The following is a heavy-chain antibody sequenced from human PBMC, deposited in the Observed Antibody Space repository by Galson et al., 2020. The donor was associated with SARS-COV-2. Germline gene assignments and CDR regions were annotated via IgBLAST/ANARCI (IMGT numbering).Heavy chain of an antibody. V-gene: IGHV5-51*01. CDR3: ARGGDSSAYLFWFDA. CDR2: IHPGDSDT. Sequence: GESLKISCKGSGYSFTNYWIGWVRQMPGKGLEWVGIIHPGDSDTRYSPSFQGQVTMSVDQSINTAYLQWSSLKASDTAIYYCARGGDSSAYLFWFDAWGQGTLVTVSS. CDR1: GYSFTNYW. D-gene: IGHD3-22*01. J-gene: IGHJ5*02.